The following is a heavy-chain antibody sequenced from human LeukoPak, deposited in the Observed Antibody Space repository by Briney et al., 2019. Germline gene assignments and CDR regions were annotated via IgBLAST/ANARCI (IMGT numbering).Heavy chain of an antibody. D-gene: IGHD3-22*01. J-gene: IGHJ4*02. CDR2: IYYSGST. CDR1: GGSISSYY. Sequence: SETLSLTCTVSGGSISSYYWSWIRQPPGKGLEWIGYIYYSGSTNYNPSLKSRVTISVDTSKNQFSLKLSSVTAADTAVYYCARVVSDSSGYYYAVSTRFDYWGQGTLVTVSS. CDR3: ARVVSDSSGYYYAVSTRFDY. V-gene: IGHV4-59*08.